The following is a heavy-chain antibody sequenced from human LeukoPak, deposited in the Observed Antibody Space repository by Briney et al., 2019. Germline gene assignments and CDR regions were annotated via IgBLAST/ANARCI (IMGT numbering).Heavy chain of an antibody. CDR1: GFTFRTSA. CDR3: ASLKEWLLLGGFDY. V-gene: IGHV3-30*03. J-gene: IGHJ4*02. CDR2: ISYDERDV. Sequence: GGSLRLSCAASGFTFRTSARYWVRQAPGKGLEWVAAISYDERDVYYADSVKGRFAISRDNSKDILYLQMNGLRLEDTAIYYCASLKEWLLLGGFDYWGQGALVTVSS. D-gene: IGHD3-22*01.